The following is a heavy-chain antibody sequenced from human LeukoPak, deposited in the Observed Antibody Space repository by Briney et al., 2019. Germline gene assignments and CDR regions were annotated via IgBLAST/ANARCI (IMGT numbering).Heavy chain of an antibody. Sequence: GGSLRLSCAASGFTFRSFAMSWVRQAPGKGLEWVSSINGNDYRTFYADSVKGRFTISRDNSKNTLYLQINSLRAEDTAVYFCAKGSAVADIYFDYWGRGTLVTVSS. CDR1: GFTFRSFA. J-gene: IGHJ4*02. V-gene: IGHV3-23*01. CDR2: INGNDYRT. D-gene: IGHD6-19*01. CDR3: AKGSAVADIYFDY.